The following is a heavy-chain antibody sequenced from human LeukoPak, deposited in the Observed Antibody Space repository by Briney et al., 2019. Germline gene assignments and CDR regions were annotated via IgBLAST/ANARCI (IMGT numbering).Heavy chain of an antibody. Sequence: SETLSLTCTVSGGSVSSGSYYWSWIRQPPGKGLEWIGYIYYSGSSDYNPSLKSRATISVDTSKNQLSLKLSFVTAADTAVYYCVRGNWNDFNWFDPWGQGTLVTVSS. CDR1: GGSVSSGSYY. CDR2: IYYSGSS. CDR3: VRGNWNDFNWFDP. D-gene: IGHD1-1*01. V-gene: IGHV4-61*01. J-gene: IGHJ5*02.